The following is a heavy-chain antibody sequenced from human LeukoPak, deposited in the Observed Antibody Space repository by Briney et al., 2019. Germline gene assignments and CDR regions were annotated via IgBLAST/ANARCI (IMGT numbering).Heavy chain of an antibody. J-gene: IGHJ3*02. V-gene: IGHV1-69*02. CDR3: ARVRSTMIVVVTVAGAFDI. Sequence: ASVKVSCKASGGTFSSYTISWVRQAPGQGLEWMGRIIPILGIANYAQKFQGRVTITADESTSTAYMELSSLRSEDTAVYYCARVRSTMIVVVTVAGAFDIWGQGTMVTVSS. CDR2: IIPILGIA. D-gene: IGHD3-22*01. CDR1: GGTFSSYT.